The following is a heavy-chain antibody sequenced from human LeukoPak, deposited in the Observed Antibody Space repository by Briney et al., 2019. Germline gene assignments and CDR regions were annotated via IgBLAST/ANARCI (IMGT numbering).Heavy chain of an antibody. V-gene: IGHV3-74*01. J-gene: IGHJ4*02. D-gene: IGHD5-18*01. Sequence: GGSLRLSCAASGFTFSSYWMHWVRQAPGKGLVWVSRINSDGSSTSYADSVKGRFTISRDNAKNTLYLQMNSLRAEDTAVYYCARDSISGYSYGYDYFDYWGQGTLVTVSS. CDR1: GFTFSSYW. CDR3: ARDSISGYSYGYDYFDY. CDR2: INSDGSST.